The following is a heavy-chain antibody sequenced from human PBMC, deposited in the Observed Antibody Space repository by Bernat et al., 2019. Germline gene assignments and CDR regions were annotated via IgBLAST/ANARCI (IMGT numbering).Heavy chain of an antibody. J-gene: IGHJ4*02. D-gene: IGHD6-19*01. CDR1: GFTFSSYG. V-gene: IGHV3-30*02. CDR2: IRYDGSNK. CDR3: AKDSWQWLVPPWTFDY. Sequence: QVQLVESGGGVVQPGGSLRLSCAASGFTFSSYGMHWVRQAPGKGLEWVAFIRYDGSNKYYADSVKGRFTISRDNSKNTLYLQMNSLRAEDTAVYCCAKDSWQWLVPPWTFDYWGQGTLVTVSS.